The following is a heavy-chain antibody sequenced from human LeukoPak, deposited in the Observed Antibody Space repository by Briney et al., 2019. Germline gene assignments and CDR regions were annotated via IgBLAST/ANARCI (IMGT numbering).Heavy chain of an antibody. Sequence: GGSLRLSCAASGFTFSTYGMHWVRQAPGKGLAWVAVIWDDGTNKYYADSVKGRFTISRDNSRNTLYLQMNSLRAEDTPVYYCARAEVPGAIKSGAFDIWGQGTMVTVSS. D-gene: IGHD2-2*01. CDR1: GFTFSTYG. CDR3: ARAEVPGAIKSGAFDI. J-gene: IGHJ3*02. CDR2: IWDDGTNK. V-gene: IGHV3-33*01.